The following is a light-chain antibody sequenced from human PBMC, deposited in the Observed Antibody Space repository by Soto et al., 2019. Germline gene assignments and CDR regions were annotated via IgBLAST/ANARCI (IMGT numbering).Light chain of an antibody. CDR2: KAS. J-gene: IGKJ2*01. Sequence: DIQMTQSPSTLSASIGDRVTITCRASQSINRWLAWYQQKPGKAPKLLIYKASSLESGVPSRFSGSGIGTEFSLSISSLQPDDFATYYCQQYSTYPYIFGQGTKVDIK. V-gene: IGKV1-5*03. CDR1: QSINRW. CDR3: QQYSTYPYI.